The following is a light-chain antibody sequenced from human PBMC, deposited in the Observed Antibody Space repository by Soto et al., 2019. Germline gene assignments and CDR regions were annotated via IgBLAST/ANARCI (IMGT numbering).Light chain of an antibody. J-gene: IGKJ1*01. Sequence: DFQMTQSPSTLSASVGDRVTITCRASQNIRSRLAWFQQKPGKAPKLLIYDASSLESGVPLRFSGSGSGTDFTLTITSLQPEDFATYYCQQSYTSPGTFGQGTKVEIK. CDR2: DAS. CDR1: QNIRSR. CDR3: QQSYTSPGT. V-gene: IGKV1-5*01.